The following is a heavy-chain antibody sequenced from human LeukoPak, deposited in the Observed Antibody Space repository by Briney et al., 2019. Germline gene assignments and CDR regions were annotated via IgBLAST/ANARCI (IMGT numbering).Heavy chain of an antibody. J-gene: IGHJ4*02. CDR1: AGSMISGTIY. CDR2: ISSSGDT. Sequence: EPSETLSLTCTVSAGSMISGTIYWSWIRQPAGEGLEWIGRISSSGDTNYNPSLKSRVTISVDTSKNQFSLKLSSVTAADTAVYYCARGYSFIAAAGRPFDYWGQGTLVTVSS. D-gene: IGHD6-13*01. V-gene: IGHV4-61*02. CDR3: ARGYSFIAAAGRPFDY.